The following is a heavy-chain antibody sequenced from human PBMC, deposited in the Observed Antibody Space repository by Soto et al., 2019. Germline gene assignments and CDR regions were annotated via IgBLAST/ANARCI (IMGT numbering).Heavy chain of an antibody. CDR3: ARGRGYCSSTSCYAPGRFDY. V-gene: IGHV1-8*01. CDR2: MNPNSGNT. D-gene: IGHD2-2*01. Sequence: QVQLVQSGAEVKKPGASVKVSCKASGYTFTSYDINWVRQATGQGLEWMGWMNPNSGNTGYAQKFQGRVTMTRNTSISTAYMELSSLRSEDTAVYYCARGRGYCSSTSCYAPGRFDYWGQGTLVTASS. CDR1: GYTFTSYD. J-gene: IGHJ4*02.